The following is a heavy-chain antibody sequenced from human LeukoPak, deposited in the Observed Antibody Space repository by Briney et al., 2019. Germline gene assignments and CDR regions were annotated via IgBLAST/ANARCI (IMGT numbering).Heavy chain of an antibody. J-gene: IGHJ4*02. CDR1: GFTFSSYS. CDR2: ISSSSTI. D-gene: IGHD1-7*01. V-gene: IGHV3-48*01. CDR3: ARYNWNYAAVDY. Sequence: AGGSLRLSCAASGFTFSSYSMNWVRQAPGKGLEWVSYISSSSTIYYSDSVKGRFTISRDNAKNSLYLQMNSLRAEDTAVYYCARYNWNYAAVDYWGQGTLVTVSS.